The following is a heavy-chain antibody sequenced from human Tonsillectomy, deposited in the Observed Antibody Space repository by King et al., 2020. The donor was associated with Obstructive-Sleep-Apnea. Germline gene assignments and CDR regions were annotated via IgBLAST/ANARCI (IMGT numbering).Heavy chain of an antibody. J-gene: IGHJ4*02. D-gene: IGHD1-1*01. Sequence: EVQLVESGVGVKKPGESLKISCKGSGYTFTSYWIGWVRQVPGKGLEWMGIIHPGDSNINYSPSFQGQVTISADKSINTAYLQRISLKASDTAMYYCARPGVSFSLNWYYFDYWGQGTLVTVSS. V-gene: IGHV5-51*01. CDR3: ARPGVSFSLNWYYFDY. CDR1: GYTFTSYW. CDR2: IHPGDSNI.